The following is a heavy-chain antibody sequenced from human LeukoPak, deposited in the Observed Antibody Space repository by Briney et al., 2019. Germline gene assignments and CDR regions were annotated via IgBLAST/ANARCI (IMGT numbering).Heavy chain of an antibody. CDR2: ISGSADGT. J-gene: IGHJ6*03. Sequence: PGGSLRLSCAASGFTFSSYAMSWVRQAPGKGLEWVSAISGSADGTYYADSVKGRFSISTDSSKNTLYLQMNSLRAEDTAVYYCAKVIKDYYYYMDVWGRGTTVTVSS. V-gene: IGHV3-23*01. CDR1: GFTFSSYA. CDR3: AKVIKDYYYYMDV.